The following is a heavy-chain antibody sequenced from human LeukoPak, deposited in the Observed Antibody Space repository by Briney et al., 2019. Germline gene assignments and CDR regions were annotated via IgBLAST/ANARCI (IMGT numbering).Heavy chain of an antibody. CDR1: GYTFTGYY. CDR3: ARDRYRAPTDY. D-gene: IGHD1-26*01. V-gene: IGHV1-2*02. J-gene: IGHJ4*02. Sequence: ASVKVSCKASGYTFTGYYMHWAREAPGQGLEWMGWINPNSGGTNYAQKFQGRVTMTRDTSISTAYMELSRLRSDDTAVYYCARDRYRAPTDYWGQGTLVTVSS. CDR2: INPNSGGT.